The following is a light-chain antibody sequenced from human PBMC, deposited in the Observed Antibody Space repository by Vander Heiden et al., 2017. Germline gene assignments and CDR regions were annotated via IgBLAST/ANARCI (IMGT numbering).Light chain of an antibody. J-gene: IGLJ3*02. Sequence: SHELTQPPSVSVSPGQTARITCSGDGLPTQYAYWYQQKPGQAPVLVIYKDIERPSGIPERFSGSSSGTTVTLTISGVQAEDEGDYYCQSADSSGPWVFGGGTKLTVL. CDR2: KDI. CDR1: GLPTQY. V-gene: IGLV3-25*03. CDR3: QSADSSGPWV.